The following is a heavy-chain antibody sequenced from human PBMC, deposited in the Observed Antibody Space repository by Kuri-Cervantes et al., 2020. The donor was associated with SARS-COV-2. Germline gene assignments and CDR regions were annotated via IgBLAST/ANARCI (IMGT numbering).Heavy chain of an antibody. CDR2: IYWSGDK. CDR1: GFSLSNGRMG. CDR3: AHELRWHQIDY. Sequence: SGPTLVKPTETLTLTCTVSGFSLSNGRMGVSWIRQPPGKPLEWLALIYWSGDKRYNPSLKNRVTITKVTSKSQVVLIMTDMDPVDTATYYCAHELRWHQIDYWGQGTLVTVSS. V-gene: IGHV2-5*01. D-gene: IGHD4-23*01. J-gene: IGHJ4*02.